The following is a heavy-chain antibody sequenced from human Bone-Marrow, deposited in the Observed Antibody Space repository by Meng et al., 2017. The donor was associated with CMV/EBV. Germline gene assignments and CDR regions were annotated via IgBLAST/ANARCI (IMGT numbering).Heavy chain of an antibody. CDR3: TRPFAYYDFWSGLYGMDV. J-gene: IGHJ6*02. D-gene: IGHD3-3*01. CDR1: GFTFSYAW. CDR2: IKSKTDGGTT. V-gene: IGHV3-15*01. Sequence: GESLKISCAASGFTFSYAWMSWVRQAPGKGLEWVGRIKSKTDGGTTDYAAPVKGSFTISRDDSKNTLYLQMNSLKTEDTAVYYCTRPFAYYDFWSGLYGMDVWGQGTTVTVSS.